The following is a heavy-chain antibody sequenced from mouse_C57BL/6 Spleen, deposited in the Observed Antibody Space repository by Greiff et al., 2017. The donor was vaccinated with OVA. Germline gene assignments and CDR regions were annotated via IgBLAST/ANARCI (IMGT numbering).Heavy chain of an antibody. CDR2: IRSSSSTI. D-gene: IGHD2-4*01. CDR1: GFTFSDYG. V-gene: IGHV5-17*01. J-gene: IGHJ4*01. Sequence: EVQLVESGGGLVKPGGSLKLSCAASGFTFSDYGMHWVRQAPEQGLEWVAYIRSSSSTIYYADTVKGRFTISRDNAKNTLFLQMTSLSSEDTAIYYCEWPFFDYDRYAMDYWGQGTSVTVSS. CDR3: EWPFFDYDRYAMDY.